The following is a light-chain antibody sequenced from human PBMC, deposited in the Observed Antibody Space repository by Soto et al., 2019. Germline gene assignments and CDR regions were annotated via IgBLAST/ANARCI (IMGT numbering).Light chain of an antibody. CDR3: SSYTSRSTVI. J-gene: IGLJ2*01. V-gene: IGLV2-14*03. CDR1: NNDVGGFNF. CDR2: DVD. Sequence: QSALTQPASVSGSPGQSITISCTGTNNDVGGFNFVSWYQQHPGKVPKLLIYDVDDRPSGVSNRFSGSRSDNTASLTISGLQAEDEADYYCSSYTSRSTVIFGGGTKVTVL.